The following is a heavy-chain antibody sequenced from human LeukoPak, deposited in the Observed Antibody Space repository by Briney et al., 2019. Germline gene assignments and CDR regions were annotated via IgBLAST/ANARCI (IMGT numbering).Heavy chain of an antibody. D-gene: IGHD6-19*01. CDR2: TYYRSKWYN. V-gene: IGHV6-1*01. CDR1: GDSVSNNSAA. J-gene: IGHJ4*02. CDR3: ARAPTPIIAVAGSFDY. Sequence: SQTLSLTCALSGDSVSNNSAAWNWIRQSPSRGLEWLGRTYYRSKWYNDYAVSVKSRITINPDTSKNQFSLQVNSVTPEDTAVYYCARAPTPIIAVAGSFDYWGQGTLVTVSS.